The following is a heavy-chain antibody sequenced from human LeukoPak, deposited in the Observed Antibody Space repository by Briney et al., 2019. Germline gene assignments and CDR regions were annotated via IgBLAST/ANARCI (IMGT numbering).Heavy chain of an antibody. Sequence: SETLSLTCAVYGGSFSGYYWSWIRQPPGKGLEWIGEINHSGSTNYNPSLKSRVTISVDTSKNQFSLKLSSVTAADTAVYYCARGVSGITGTKARRGHYMDAWGKGTTVTVSS. V-gene: IGHV4-34*01. J-gene: IGHJ6*03. CDR2: INHSGST. D-gene: IGHD1-7*01. CDR3: ARGVSGITGTKARRGHYMDA. CDR1: GGSFSGYY.